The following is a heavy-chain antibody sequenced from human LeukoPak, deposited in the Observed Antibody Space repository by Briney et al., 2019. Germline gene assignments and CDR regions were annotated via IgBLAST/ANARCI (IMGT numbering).Heavy chain of an antibody. CDR3: ARSVGSERDFDY. J-gene: IGHJ4*02. Sequence: PSETLSLTCTVSGGSISSYYWSWIRQPPGKGLEWIGYIYYSGSTNYNPSPKSRVTISVDTSKNQFSLKLSSVTAADTAVYYCARSVGSERDFDYWGQGTLVTVSS. CDR1: GGSISSYY. D-gene: IGHD1-26*01. V-gene: IGHV4-59*01. CDR2: IYYSGST.